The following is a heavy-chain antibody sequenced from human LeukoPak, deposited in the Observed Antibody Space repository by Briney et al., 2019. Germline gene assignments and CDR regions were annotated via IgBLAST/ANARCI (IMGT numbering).Heavy chain of an antibody. CDR1: GFTFSSYA. CDR3: AKQGGYDFGWFDP. J-gene: IGHJ5*02. CDR2: LSGSGDST. V-gene: IGHV3-23*01. Sequence: PGASLRLSCAASGFTFSSYAMSWVRQAPGKGLEWVSGLSGSGDSTYYADSVKGRFTISRDNSKNTLYLQMNSLRAEDTAVYYCAKQGGYDFGWFDPWGQGTLVTVS. D-gene: IGHD5-12*01.